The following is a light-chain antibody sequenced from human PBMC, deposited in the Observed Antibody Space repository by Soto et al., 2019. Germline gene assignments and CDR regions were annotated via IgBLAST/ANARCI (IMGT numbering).Light chain of an antibody. J-gene: IGKJ2*01. Sequence: DIQMTQSPSTLSASVGDRVTITCRASQSITRWLAWYQHKPGKAPKILISDASSLKSGVPSRFSGSGSGTDFPLPISTLHPDVFATYSCQHYNPSPSLFGRGPKREI. CDR1: QSITRW. CDR3: QHYNPSPSL. CDR2: DAS. V-gene: IGKV1-5*01.